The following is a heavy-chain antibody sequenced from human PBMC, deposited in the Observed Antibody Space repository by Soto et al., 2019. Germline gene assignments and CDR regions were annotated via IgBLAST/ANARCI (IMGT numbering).Heavy chain of an antibody. CDR3: ARPYDSSNSPRFDY. CDR2: ISAYNGNT. Sequence: QVQLVQSGAEVKKPGASVKVSCKASGYRFTSYGIIWVRQAPGQGLEWMGWISAYNGNTKYAQKFQGRVTMTTDTSTSTAYMELRSLSSDDTAVYYCARPYDSSNSPRFDYWGQGTLVTVSS. J-gene: IGHJ4*02. D-gene: IGHD3-22*01. V-gene: IGHV1-18*01. CDR1: GYRFTSYG.